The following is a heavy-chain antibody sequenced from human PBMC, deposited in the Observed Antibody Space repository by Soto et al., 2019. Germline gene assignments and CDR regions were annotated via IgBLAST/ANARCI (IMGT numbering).Heavy chain of an antibody. D-gene: IGHD6-13*01. CDR1: GITFSNAW. CDR3: TTTRPGTNVFDN. Sequence: EVQLVESGGGLVEPGGSLRLSCAASGITFSNAWMNWVRKAPGKGLEYIDRIRSKTDGGTTEYAAPVEGRFTVSSDDSRHAPYRQRSALKSEDTAVFYCTTTRPGTNVFDNWGQGTLVSVSS. CDR2: IRSKTDGGTT. V-gene: IGHV3-15*01. J-gene: IGHJ3*02.